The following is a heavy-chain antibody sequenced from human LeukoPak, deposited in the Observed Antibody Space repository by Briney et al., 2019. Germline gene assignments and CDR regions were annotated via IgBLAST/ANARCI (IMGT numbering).Heavy chain of an antibody. CDR3: TTGYCSRTSCYYFDY. CDR1: GFTFSNAW. V-gene: IGHV3-15*01. Sequence: GGSLRLSCAASGFTFSNAWMSWVRQAPGKGLEWVGRIKSKTDGGSTDYAAPVKGRFTISRDDSKNTLYLQMNSLKTEDTAVYYCTTGYCSRTSCYYFDYWGQGTLVTVSS. J-gene: IGHJ4*02. D-gene: IGHD2-2*01. CDR2: IKSKTDGGST.